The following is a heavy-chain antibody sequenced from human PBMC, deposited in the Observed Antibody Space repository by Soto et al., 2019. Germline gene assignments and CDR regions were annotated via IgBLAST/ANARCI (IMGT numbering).Heavy chain of an antibody. CDR3: ARDPRYCSGGNCYSAGKDHYYYYMDV. J-gene: IGHJ6*03. Sequence: QVQLVESGGGLVKPGGSLRLSCAASGFTFSDYYMSWIRQAPGQGLEWVSYISSGGSPIYYTDSVKGRFTISRDNAENSLYLQMNSLRAEDTAVYYCARDPRYCSGGNCYSAGKDHYYYYMDVWGKGTTVTVSS. CDR1: GFTFSDYY. V-gene: IGHV3-11*01. D-gene: IGHD2-15*01. CDR2: ISSGGSPI.